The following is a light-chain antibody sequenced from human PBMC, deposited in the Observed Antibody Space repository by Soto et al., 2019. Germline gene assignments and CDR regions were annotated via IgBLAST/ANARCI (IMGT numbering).Light chain of an antibody. CDR3: QQYSGSPIT. J-gene: IGKJ5*01. CDR2: GAS. CDR1: QRINTNY. V-gene: IGKV3-20*01. Sequence: ELVLTQSPGAVSLSPGEKATLSVKGSQRINTNYLAWYQQKPGQAPRLLISGASIGATATPDRFSGSGSGTDFTLTIAGLEPADSGMYYCQQYSGSPITFGQGTRLEIK.